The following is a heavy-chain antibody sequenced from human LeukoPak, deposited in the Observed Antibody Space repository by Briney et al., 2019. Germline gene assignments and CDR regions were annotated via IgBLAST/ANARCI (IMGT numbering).Heavy chain of an antibody. Sequence: ASVKVSCKASGGTFSSYAISWVRQAPGQGLEWMGRIIPILGIANYAQKLQGRVTITADKSTSTAYMELSSLRSEDTAVYYCARERFFGLGYYHYGMDVWGQGTTVTVSS. CDR2: IIPILGIA. CDR1: GGTFSSYA. CDR3: ARERFFGLGYYHYGMDV. J-gene: IGHJ6*02. D-gene: IGHD3-10*01. V-gene: IGHV1-69*04.